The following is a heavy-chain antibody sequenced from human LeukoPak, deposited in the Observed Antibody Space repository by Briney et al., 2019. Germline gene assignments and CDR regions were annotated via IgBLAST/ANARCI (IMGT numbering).Heavy chain of an antibody. Sequence: ASVKVSCKASGGTFNSYGISWVRQAPGQGLEWMGWISAYNGNTNYAQKPQGRVTMTTDTSTSTAYMELRSLRSDDTAVYYCARVFYYYDSSDYEDYWGQGTLVTVSS. J-gene: IGHJ4*02. CDR3: ARVFYYYDSSDYEDY. CDR2: ISAYNGNT. D-gene: IGHD3-22*01. V-gene: IGHV1-18*01. CDR1: GGTFNSYG.